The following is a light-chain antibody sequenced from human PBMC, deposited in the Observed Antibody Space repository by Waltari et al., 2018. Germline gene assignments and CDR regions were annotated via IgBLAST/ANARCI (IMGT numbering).Light chain of an antibody. CDR2: WAS. CDR3: QQFYSLPVT. Sequence: DIVMTQSPDSLAVSLGERATINCKSSQSVLYSSNNKNYVAWYQQKPGQPPKWLVYWASTRESGVPDRFSGSGSGTDFSLTISSLQAEDVAVYYCQQFYSLPVTFGGGTNVEIK. J-gene: IGKJ4*01. CDR1: QSVLYSSNNKNY. V-gene: IGKV4-1*01.